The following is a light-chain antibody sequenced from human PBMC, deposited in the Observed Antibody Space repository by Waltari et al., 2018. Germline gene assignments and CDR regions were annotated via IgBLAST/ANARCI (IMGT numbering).Light chain of an antibody. CDR2: YAS. V-gene: IGKV6-21*01. J-gene: IGKJ2*01. CDR1: QTIGNS. CDR3: HQSSSLPYS. Sequence: EIVLTQSPGFRSVTPKERVTIICRASQTIGNSLHWYQQKPDQSPKLLIKYASQSFSGVPSGFSGSGSGTDFTLTIDSLEPEDAATYFCHQSSSLPYSFGQGTKLEIK.